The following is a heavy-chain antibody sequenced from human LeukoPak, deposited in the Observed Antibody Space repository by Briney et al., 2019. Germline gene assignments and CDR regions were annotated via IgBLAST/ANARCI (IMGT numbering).Heavy chain of an antibody. J-gene: IGHJ3*02. CDR3: ARDLPKTAYVGASDI. CDR2: ISPNSGGT. CDR1: GYTFTDYY. V-gene: IGHV1-2*02. D-gene: IGHD4-23*01. Sequence: ASVKVSCKASGYTFTDYYLLWVRQAPGQGPEWMGWISPNSGGTNYAQNFKGRVTMTRDTSISTAYLELNSLTSDDTAVYYCARDLPKTAYVGASDISGQRTIVSVSS.